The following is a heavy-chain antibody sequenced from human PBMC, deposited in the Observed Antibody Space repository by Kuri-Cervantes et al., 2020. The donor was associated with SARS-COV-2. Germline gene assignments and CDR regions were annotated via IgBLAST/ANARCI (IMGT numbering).Heavy chain of an antibody. D-gene: IGHD2-2*01. CDR3: ARGGDIVVVPAAIEFLRRFDP. CDR2: IWYDGSNN. J-gene: IGHJ5*02. Sequence: GGSLRLSCAAFGFTSSSYGIHWVRQAPGKGLEGVAIIWYDGSNNYYEDFVRGRFTIARDNSKNPLYLQMNSLRAEDTAVYYCARGGDIVVVPAAIEFLRRFDPWGQGTLVTVSS. CDR1: GFTSSSYG. V-gene: IGHV3-33*08.